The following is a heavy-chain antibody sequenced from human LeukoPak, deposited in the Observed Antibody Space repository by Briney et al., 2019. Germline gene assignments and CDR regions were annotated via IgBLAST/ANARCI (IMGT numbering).Heavy chain of an antibody. CDR2: ISRTSNYI. CDR1: GFTLSYFG. Sequence: GGSLRLSCAASGFTLSYFGMNWVRQVPGKGLEWDSSISRTSNYIYYADSVKGRFTISRDNAKNSLYLQMHSLRAEDTAMYYCARDVGVHYMDAWGKGTTVTVSS. V-gene: IGHV3-21*01. D-gene: IGHD2-21*01. CDR3: ARDVGVHYMDA. J-gene: IGHJ6*03.